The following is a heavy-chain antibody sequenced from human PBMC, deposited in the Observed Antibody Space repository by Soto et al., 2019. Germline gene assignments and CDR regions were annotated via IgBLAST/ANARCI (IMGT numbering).Heavy chain of an antibody. V-gene: IGHV3-30*18. D-gene: IGHD6-19*01. CDR2: ISYDGSNK. CDR3: AKSEWAAVAGTVDY. J-gene: IGHJ4*02. CDR1: GFTFSSYG. Sequence: PGGSLRLSCAASGFTFSSYGMHWVRQAPGKGLEWVAVISYDGSNKYYADSVKGRFTISKDNSKNTQYLQMNSLRAEDTTVYYCAKSEWAAVAGTVDYWGQGTLVTVSS.